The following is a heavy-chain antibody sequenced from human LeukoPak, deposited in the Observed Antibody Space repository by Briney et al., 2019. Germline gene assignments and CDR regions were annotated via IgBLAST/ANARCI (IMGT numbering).Heavy chain of an antibody. Sequence: GGSLRLSCAASGFTFSDYYMSWIRQAPGKGLEWVSYISPSGRHTNYADSVKGRFTISRDNSKNSLYLQMNSLRAEDTAVYYCARQPSSPNFDYWGQGDLVTVSS. CDR3: ARQPSSPNFDY. CDR1: GFTFSDYY. CDR2: ISPSGRHT. D-gene: IGHD6-13*01. J-gene: IGHJ4*02. V-gene: IGHV3-11*03.